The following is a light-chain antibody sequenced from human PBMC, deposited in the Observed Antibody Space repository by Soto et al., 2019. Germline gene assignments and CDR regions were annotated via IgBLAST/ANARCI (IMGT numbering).Light chain of an antibody. CDR2: GAF. CDR1: QSLSSSY. J-gene: IGKJ5*01. CDR3: QQYGTLIT. Sequence: EIVLTQSPATLSLSPGERVTLSCRASQSLSSSYLAWHQQKPGQAPRLLIYGAFNRATGIPDRFSGSGSGTDFTLTISRLEPEDFAVYYCQQYGTLITFGQGTRLEIK. V-gene: IGKV3-20*01.